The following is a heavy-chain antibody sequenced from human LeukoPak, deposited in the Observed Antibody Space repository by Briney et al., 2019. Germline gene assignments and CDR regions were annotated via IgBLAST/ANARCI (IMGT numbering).Heavy chain of an antibody. CDR1: GGSFSGYY. V-gene: IGHV4-34*01. Sequence: KPSETLSLTCAVYGGSFSGYYWSWIRQPPGKGLEWIGEINHSGSTNYNPSLKSRVTISVDTSKNQFSLKLSSVTAADTAVYYCARAYCSSTSCYDRAFDIWGQGTMVTVSS. CDR2: INHSGST. CDR3: ARAYCSSTSCYDRAFDI. J-gene: IGHJ3*02. D-gene: IGHD2-2*01.